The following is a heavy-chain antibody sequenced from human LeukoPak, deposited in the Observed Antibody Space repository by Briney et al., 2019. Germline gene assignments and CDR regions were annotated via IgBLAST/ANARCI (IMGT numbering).Heavy chain of an antibody. CDR3: VRDIALIAAAGYYFDH. CDR2: ISGYNGQT. D-gene: IGHD6-13*01. CDR1: GYTFTNYG. Sequence: ASVKACCKASGYTFTNYGTSWGRHAPGQGREWVGWISGYNGQTISTPSLQGRLTITTDTSTSTAHMELTGLTSGDTAVYYCVRDIALIAAAGYYFDHWGQGTQVTVSS. J-gene: IGHJ4*02. V-gene: IGHV1-18*01.